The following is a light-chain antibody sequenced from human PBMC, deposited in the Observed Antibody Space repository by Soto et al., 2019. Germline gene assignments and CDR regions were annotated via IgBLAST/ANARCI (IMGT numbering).Light chain of an antibody. V-gene: IGKV1-39*01. Sequence: DIQMTQSPSSLSASVGDSVTISCRASQSISNYVNWYQHKLGKAPTLLVYAASVLQSGAPSRFSGSGSGTDFTLTITSLLPEDFAIYYCHQTYSFPPTFGQGTKLDIK. CDR2: AAS. J-gene: IGKJ2*01. CDR1: QSISNY. CDR3: HQTYSFPPT.